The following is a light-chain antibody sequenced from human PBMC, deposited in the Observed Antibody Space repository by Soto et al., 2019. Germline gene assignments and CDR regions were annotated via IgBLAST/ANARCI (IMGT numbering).Light chain of an antibody. V-gene: IGKV3-20*01. CDR2: GAS. CDR3: QQYGTFPMST. J-gene: IGKJ2*01. CDR1: QTISRNN. Sequence: EIVLTQSPGTLSLSPGERATLSCRASQTISRNNLAWYQQKAGQAPRLVIYGASSRATGIPDRFSGSGSGADFTLTISRLEPEDFAVYHCQQYGTFPMSTFGQGTKLEIK.